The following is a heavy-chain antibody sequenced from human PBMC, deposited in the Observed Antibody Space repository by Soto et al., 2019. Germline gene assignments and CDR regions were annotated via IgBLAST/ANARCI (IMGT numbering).Heavy chain of an antibody. CDR2: ISAYNGNT. CDR1: GYTFTSYG. J-gene: IGHJ4*02. D-gene: IGHD2-2*01. V-gene: IGHV1-18*01. Sequence: GASVKVSCKASGYTFTSYGISWVRQAPGQGLEWMGWISAYNGNTNYAQKLQGRVTMTTDTSTSTAYMELRSLRSDDTAVYYCASVGYCSSTSCYQYFDYWGQGTLVTVSS. CDR3: ASVGYCSSTSCYQYFDY.